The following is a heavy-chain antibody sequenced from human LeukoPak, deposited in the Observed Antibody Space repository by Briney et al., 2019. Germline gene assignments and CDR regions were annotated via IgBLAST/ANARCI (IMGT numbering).Heavy chain of an antibody. CDR2: ISGSGGST. CDR3: AKGRWELLGLFDY. J-gene: IGHJ4*02. V-gene: IGHV3-23*01. CDR1: GFTFSSYA. D-gene: IGHD1-26*01. Sequence: GGSLRLSCAASGFTFSSYAMSWVRQAPGKGLEWVSAISGSGGSTYYADSVKGRFTISRDNSKNTLDLQMNSLRAEDTAVYYCAKGRWELLGLFDYWGQGTLVTVSS.